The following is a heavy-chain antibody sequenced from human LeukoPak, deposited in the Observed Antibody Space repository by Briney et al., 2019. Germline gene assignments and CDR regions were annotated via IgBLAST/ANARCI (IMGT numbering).Heavy chain of an antibody. J-gene: IGHJ4*02. CDR2: ISSGGTTI. CDR3: ARDTRWELLDY. V-gene: IGHV3-48*03. CDR1: GFIVSSYE. Sequence: AGGSLRLSCAASGFIVSSYEMNWVRQAPGKGLEWVSYISSGGTTIYYADSVKGRFTISRDNAKNSLYLQMNSLRAEDTAVYFCARDTRWELLDYWGQGTLVTVSS. D-gene: IGHD1-26*01.